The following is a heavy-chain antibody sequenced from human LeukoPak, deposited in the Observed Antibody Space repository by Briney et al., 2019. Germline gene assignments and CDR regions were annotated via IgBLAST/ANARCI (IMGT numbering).Heavy chain of an antibody. V-gene: IGHV4-59*08. CDR1: GVSISNYY. CDR3: ARQGLRDYGDYVIDY. D-gene: IGHD4-17*01. J-gene: IGHJ4*02. Sequence: PSEALSLTCTVSGVSISNYYWSWIRQSPGKGLEWIGYIYSSGSTNYNPSLKSRVTISVDTSKNQFSLKLRFVTAADTAVYYCARQGLRDYGDYVIDYWGQGTLVTVSS. CDR2: IYSSGST.